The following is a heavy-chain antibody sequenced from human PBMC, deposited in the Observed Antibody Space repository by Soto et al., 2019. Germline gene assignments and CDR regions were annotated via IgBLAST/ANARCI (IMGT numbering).Heavy chain of an antibody. Sequence: GSLRLSCAASGFTFDDYTMHWVRQAPGKGLEWVSLISWDGGGTYYADSVKGRFTISRDNSKNSLYLQMNSLRTEDTALYYCAKDPYHYYYGMDVWGQGTTVTVSS. V-gene: IGHV3-43*01. CDR3: AKDPYHYYYGMDV. J-gene: IGHJ6*02. CDR1: GFTFDDYT. CDR2: ISWDGGGT.